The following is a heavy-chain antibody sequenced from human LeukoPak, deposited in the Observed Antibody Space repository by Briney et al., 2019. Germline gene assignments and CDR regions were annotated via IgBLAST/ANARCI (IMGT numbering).Heavy chain of an antibody. V-gene: IGHV3-30*04. J-gene: IGHJ4*02. CDR2: ISYDGSNK. D-gene: IGHD6-19*01. CDR1: GFTSSSYA. CDR3: ARDLPSSGWPLDY. Sequence: GRSLRLSCAASGFTSSSYAMHWVRQAPGKGLEWVAVISYDGSNKYYADSVKGRFTISRDNSKNTLYLQMNSLRAEDTAVYYCARDLPSSGWPLDYWGQGTLVTVSS.